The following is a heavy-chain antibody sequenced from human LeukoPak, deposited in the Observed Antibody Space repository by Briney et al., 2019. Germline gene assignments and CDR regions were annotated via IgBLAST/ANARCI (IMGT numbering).Heavy chain of an antibody. Sequence: PSETLSLTCSVSGGSVISGSYYWSWIRQPPGEGLEWIGYLSYSGTTNYKPSLKSRVTISLDTSKNQFSLKLSSVTAADTAVYYCARLKLPGSYFDHWGQGTLGTVPS. J-gene: IGHJ4*02. CDR3: ARLKLPGSYFDH. V-gene: IGHV4-61*01. CDR2: LSYSGTT. D-gene: IGHD1-7*01. CDR1: GGSVISGSYY.